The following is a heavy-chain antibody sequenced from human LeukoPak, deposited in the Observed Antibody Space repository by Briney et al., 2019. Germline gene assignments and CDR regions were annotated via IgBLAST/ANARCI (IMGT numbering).Heavy chain of an antibody. Sequence: SVKVSCKASGGTFSSYTISWVRQAPGQGLEWMGRIIPILGIANYAQKFQGRVTITADKSTSTAYMELSSLRSEDTAVYYCARAPGIAAAGSDYWGQGTLVTVSS. CDR2: IIPILGIA. CDR3: ARAPGIAAAGSDY. J-gene: IGHJ4*02. CDR1: GGTFSSYT. V-gene: IGHV1-69*02. D-gene: IGHD6-13*01.